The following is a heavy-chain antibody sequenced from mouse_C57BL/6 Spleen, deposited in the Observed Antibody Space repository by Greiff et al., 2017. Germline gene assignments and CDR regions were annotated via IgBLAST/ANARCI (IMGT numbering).Heavy chain of an antibody. CDR1: GFTFSSYA. CDR2: LSSGGYYH. Sequence: EVQGVESGEGLVKPGGSLKLSCAASGFTFSSYAMSWVRQTPEKRLEWVAYLSSGGYYHYYADTVKGRFTISIDNARNTLYLQMISLKSEDTAMYYCTREGLLQDYAMDYGGQGTSVTGSS. CDR3: TREGLLQDYAMDY. D-gene: IGHD2-3*01. V-gene: IGHV5-9-1*02. J-gene: IGHJ4*01.